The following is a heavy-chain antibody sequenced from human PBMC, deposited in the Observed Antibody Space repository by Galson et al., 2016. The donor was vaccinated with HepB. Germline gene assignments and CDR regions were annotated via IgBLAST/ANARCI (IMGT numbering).Heavy chain of an antibody. CDR1: GGAINGGGYY. D-gene: IGHD6-19*01. Sequence: TLSLTCSVSGGAINGGGYYWTWIRQHPKKGLEWIGYIHYNGNTYYNPSLRGRVFISVDTSKNQFSLNLTSSTAADTAVYYCARDGGRYSSGRYAYFDFWGQGILVTVSS. V-gene: IGHV4-31*03. CDR3: ARDGGRYSSGRYAYFDF. J-gene: IGHJ4*02. CDR2: IHYNGNT.